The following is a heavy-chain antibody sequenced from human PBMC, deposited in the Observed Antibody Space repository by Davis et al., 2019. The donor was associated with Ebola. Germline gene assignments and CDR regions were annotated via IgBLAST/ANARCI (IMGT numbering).Heavy chain of an antibody. D-gene: IGHD6-13*01. CDR3: AREAAGTEYYFDY. CDR1: GGTFSSYA. CDR2: IIPIFGTA. V-gene: IGHV1-69*13. J-gene: IGHJ4*02. Sequence: SVKVSCKASGGTFSSYAISWVRQAPGQGLEWMGGIIPIFGTANYAQKFQGRVTITADESTSTAYMELSSLRSEDTAVYYCAREAAGTEYYFDYWGQGTLVTVSS.